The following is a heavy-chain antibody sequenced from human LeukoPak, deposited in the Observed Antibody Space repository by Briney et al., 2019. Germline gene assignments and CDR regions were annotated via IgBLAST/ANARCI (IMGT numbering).Heavy chain of an antibody. V-gene: IGHV4-59*01. J-gene: IGHJ6*02. CDR2: IYYSGST. CDR1: GGSISSYY. D-gene: IGHD3-22*01. Sequence: SETLSLTCTVSGGSISSYYWSWIRQPPGKGLEWIGYIYYSGSTNYNPSLKSRVTISVDTSKNQFSLKLSSVTAADTAVYYCARGWYYDSSGYSYYYYYGMDVWGQGTTVTVSS. CDR3: ARGWYYDSSGYSYYYYYGMDV.